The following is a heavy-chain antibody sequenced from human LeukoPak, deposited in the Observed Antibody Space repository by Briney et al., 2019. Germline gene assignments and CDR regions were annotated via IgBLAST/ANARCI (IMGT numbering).Heavy chain of an antibody. V-gene: IGHV4-38-2*02. CDR2: IYTSGST. Sequence: SETLSLTCTVSGYSISSGYYWGWIRQPPGKGLEWIGRIYTSGSTNYNPSLKSRVTISVDTSKNQFSLKLSSVTAADTAVYYCARDGAATVAGYAFDIWGQGTMVTVSS. D-gene: IGHD6-19*01. J-gene: IGHJ3*02. CDR1: GYSISSGYY. CDR3: ARDGAATVAGYAFDI.